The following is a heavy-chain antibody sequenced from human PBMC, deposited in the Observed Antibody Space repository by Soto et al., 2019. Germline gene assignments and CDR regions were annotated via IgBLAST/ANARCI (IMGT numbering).Heavy chain of an antibody. CDR3: ARDMGDYYGMDV. J-gene: IGHJ6*02. V-gene: IGHV3-21*01. Sequence: EVQLEESGGGLVKPGGSLRLSCAGSGFTFSSYNMNWVRQAPGKGLEWVSSISSRSSYISYADSVKGRFTISRDNARNSLYLQMNSLRAEDTAVFYSARDMGDYYGMDVWGQGTTVTVSS. CDR1: GFTFSSYN. CDR2: ISSRSSYI. D-gene: IGHD3-16*01.